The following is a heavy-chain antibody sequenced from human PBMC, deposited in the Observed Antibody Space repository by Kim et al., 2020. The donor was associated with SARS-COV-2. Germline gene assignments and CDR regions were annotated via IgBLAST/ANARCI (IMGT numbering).Heavy chain of an antibody. D-gene: IGHD1-26*01. CDR3: ARGEGGSYLGYYYGMDV. J-gene: IGHJ6*02. CDR2: ISYDGSNK. CDR1: GFTFSSYG. Sequence: GGSLRLSCAASGFTFSSYGMHWVRQAPGKGLEWVAVISYDGSNKYYADSVKGRFTISRDNSKNTLYLQMNSLRAEDTAVYYCARGEGGSYLGYYYGMDVWGQGTTVTVSS. V-gene: IGHV3-33*05.